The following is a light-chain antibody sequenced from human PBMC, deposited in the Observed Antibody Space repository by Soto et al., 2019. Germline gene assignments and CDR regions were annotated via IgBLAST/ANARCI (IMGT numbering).Light chain of an antibody. CDR1: QSIGNR. CDR2: DAS. CDR3: QHYGGMWT. J-gene: IGKJ1*01. V-gene: IGKV1-5*01. Sequence: DIQMTQSPFTLSASIGDRVTITCRASQSIGNRLAWYQRKPGKAPKVLIYDASYLESGVPSRFRGCGSGTEFIRTISSLQPDDVATYYCQHYGGMWTFGQGTKVEIK.